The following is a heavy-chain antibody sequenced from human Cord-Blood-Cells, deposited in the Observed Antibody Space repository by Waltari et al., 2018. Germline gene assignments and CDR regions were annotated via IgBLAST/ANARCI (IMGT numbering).Heavy chain of an antibody. J-gene: IGHJ3*02. CDR3: ARDRLTGDAFDI. D-gene: IGHD7-27*01. CDR1: GFTFSSYS. CDR2: ISRSSSYI. Sequence: EVQLVESGGGLVKPGGSLRLSCAASGFTFSSYSMHWVRQAPGKGLEWVSSISRSSSYIDYADSVMGRFTTSRDNAKNSLYLQMNSLRAEDTAVYYCARDRLTGDAFDIWGQGTMVTVSS. V-gene: IGHV3-21*01.